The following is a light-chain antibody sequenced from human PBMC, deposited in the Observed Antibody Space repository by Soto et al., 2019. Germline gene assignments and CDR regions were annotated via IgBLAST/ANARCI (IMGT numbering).Light chain of an antibody. Sequence: DIVMTQSPLSLPVTPGEPASISCRSSQSLLHSNGYNYLDWYLQKPGQSPQLLIYLGSNRASGVPDRLSGSGSGTEFTLKISRVEAEDVGVYYCMQALQPPWTFGQGTKVEIK. CDR3: MQALQPPWT. CDR1: QSLLHSNGYNY. V-gene: IGKV2-28*01. CDR2: LGS. J-gene: IGKJ1*01.